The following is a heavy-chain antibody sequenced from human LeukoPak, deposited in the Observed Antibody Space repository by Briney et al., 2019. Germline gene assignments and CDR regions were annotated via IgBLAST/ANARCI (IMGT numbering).Heavy chain of an antibody. J-gene: IGHJ5*02. V-gene: IGHV5-10-1*01. CDR2: IDPSNSYT. Sequence: GESLKISCKGSGYSFISYWISWVRQMPGKGLEWMGNIDPSNSYTNYSPSFQGHVTISADKSISTAYLQWSRLKASDTAMYYCARHWGYCTSTSCPNWFDPCGQGTLVPVSS. CDR1: GYSFISYW. D-gene: IGHD2-2*01. CDR3: ARHWGYCTSTSCPNWFDP.